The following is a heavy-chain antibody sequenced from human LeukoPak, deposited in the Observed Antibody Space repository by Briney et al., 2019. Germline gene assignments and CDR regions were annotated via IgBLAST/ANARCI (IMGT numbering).Heavy chain of an antibody. V-gene: IGHV4-39*07. CDR2: IYYSGST. CDR1: GGSISSSSYY. D-gene: IGHD3-10*01. CDR3: ADTCYYGSGSYYPFDP. J-gene: IGHJ5*02. Sequence: SETLSLTCTVSGGSISSSSYYWGWIRQPPGKGLEWIGSIYYSGSTYYNPSLKSRVTISVDTSKNQFSLKLSSVTAADTAVYYCADTCYYGSGSYYPFDPWGQGTLVTVSS.